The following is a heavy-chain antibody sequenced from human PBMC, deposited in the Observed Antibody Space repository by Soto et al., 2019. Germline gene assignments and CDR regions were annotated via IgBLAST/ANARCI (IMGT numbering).Heavy chain of an antibody. D-gene: IGHD6-13*01. Sequence: ASVKVSCKASGYTFTSYYMHWVRQAPGQGLEWMGIINPSGGSTSYAQKFQGRVTMTRDTSTSTVYMELSSLRSEDTDVYYWARDSIAAAGTGYYYYYGMDVWGQGTTVTVSS. CDR3: ARDSIAAAGTGYYYYYGMDV. CDR1: GYTFTSYY. J-gene: IGHJ6*02. CDR2: INPSGGST. V-gene: IGHV1-46*01.